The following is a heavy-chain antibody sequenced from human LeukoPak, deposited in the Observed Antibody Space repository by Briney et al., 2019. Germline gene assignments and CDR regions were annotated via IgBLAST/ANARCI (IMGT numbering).Heavy chain of an antibody. D-gene: IGHD3-10*01. CDR3: ARDTYSSGTYHYYYYMGV. CDR1: GYTFTSYG. J-gene: IGHJ6*03. CDR2: ISAYNGNT. Sequence: ASVKVSCKASGYTFTSYGISWVRQAPGQGLEWMGWISAYNGNTNYAQKLHGRVTMTTDTSTSTAYMELRSLRSDDTAVYYCARDTYSSGTYHYYYYMGVWGKGTTVTISS. V-gene: IGHV1-18*01.